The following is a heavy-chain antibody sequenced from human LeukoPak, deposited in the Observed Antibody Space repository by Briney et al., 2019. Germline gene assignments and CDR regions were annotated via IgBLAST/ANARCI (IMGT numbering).Heavy chain of an antibody. CDR3: VRGAYYRSYYFDS. CDR2: IKGDGSSI. CDR1: GFTFSDHW. V-gene: IGHV3-74*01. Sequence: GSLRLSCAASGFTFSDHWMHWVRQAPGRGLVWVSRIKGDGSSIHYADSVKGRFTISRDNAKNTLYLQMNGLRAEDTAVYSCVRGAYYRSYYFDSWGQGTLVSVSS. J-gene: IGHJ4*02. D-gene: IGHD6-6*01.